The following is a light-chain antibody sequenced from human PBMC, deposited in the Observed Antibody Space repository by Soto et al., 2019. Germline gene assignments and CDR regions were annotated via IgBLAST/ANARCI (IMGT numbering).Light chain of an antibody. V-gene: IGLV2-14*01. Sequence: QTVLTQPASVSGSPGQSITISCTETSSDVGGYNYVSWYQQHPGKAPKLMIYDVSNRPSGVSNRFSGSKSGNTASLTISGLQAEDEADYYCSSYTSSSTLENVFGTGTKVTVL. CDR1: SSDVGGYNY. CDR2: DVS. J-gene: IGLJ1*01. CDR3: SSYTSSSTLENV.